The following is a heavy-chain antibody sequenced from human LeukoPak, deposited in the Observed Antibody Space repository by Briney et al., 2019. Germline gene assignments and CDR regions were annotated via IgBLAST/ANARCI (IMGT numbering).Heavy chain of an antibody. J-gene: IGHJ4*02. CDR2: INHSGST. D-gene: IGHD2-2*01. CDR3: ARKPSIRGGFH. Sequence: GSLRLSCAASGFTFSSYWMSWVRQPPGKGLEWIGEINHSGSTNYNPSLKSRVTISVDTSKNQFSLKLISVTAADTAVYYCARKPSIRGGFHWGQGTLVTVSS. CDR1: GFTFSSYW. V-gene: IGHV4-34*01.